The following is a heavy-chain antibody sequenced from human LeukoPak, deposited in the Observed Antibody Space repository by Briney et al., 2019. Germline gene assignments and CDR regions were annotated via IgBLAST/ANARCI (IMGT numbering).Heavy chain of an antibody. Sequence: GESLKISCKGSGYSFTSYWIGWVRQMPGKGLEWMGIIYPGDSDTRYSPSFQGQATISADKSISTAYLQWSSLKASDTAMYYCARQRSGYDFWSGYSNTNNWFDPWGQGTLVTVSS. D-gene: IGHD3-3*01. CDR3: ARQRSGYDFWSGYSNTNNWFDP. J-gene: IGHJ5*02. V-gene: IGHV5-51*01. CDR1: GYSFTSYW. CDR2: IYPGDSDT.